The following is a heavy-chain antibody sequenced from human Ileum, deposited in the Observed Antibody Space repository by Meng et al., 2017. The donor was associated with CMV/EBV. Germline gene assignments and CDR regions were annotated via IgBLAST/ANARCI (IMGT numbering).Heavy chain of an antibody. CDR2: INHSGST. Sequence: GSLRPSCAVYGGSFSGYYWSWIRQPPGKGLEWIGEINHSGSTNNNPSLKSRVTISVDTSKNQFSLKLSSVTAADTAVYYCARSGYTPIHWGQGTLVTVSS. CDR1: GGSFSGYY. CDR3: ARSGYTPIH. J-gene: IGHJ4*02. V-gene: IGHV4-34*01. D-gene: IGHD6-25*01.